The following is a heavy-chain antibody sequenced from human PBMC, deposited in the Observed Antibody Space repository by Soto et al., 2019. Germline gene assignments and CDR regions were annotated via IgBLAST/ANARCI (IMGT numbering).Heavy chain of an antibody. V-gene: IGHV3-30*18. J-gene: IGHJ3*02. CDR3: AKEVRYYYDSSGVDAFDI. D-gene: IGHD3-22*01. Sequence: QVQLVESGGGVVQPGRSLRLSCAASGFTFSSYGMHWVRQAPGKGLEWVAVISYGGSDQYYADSVKGRYTISRDNSKNTVYLQMNGLRAEDTAVYYCAKEVRYYYDSSGVDAFDIWGQGTMVTVSS. CDR2: ISYGGSDQ. CDR1: GFTFSSYG.